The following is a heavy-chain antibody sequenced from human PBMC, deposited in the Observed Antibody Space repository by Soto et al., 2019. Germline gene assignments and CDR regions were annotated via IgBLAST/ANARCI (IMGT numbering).Heavy chain of an antibody. Sequence: QVQLVQSGAEVKKPGASVKVSCKASGYTFTSYGISWVRQAPGQGLEWMGWISAYNGNTNYAQKLQGRVTMTRDTSASTAYMELRSLRSDDTAVYYCARPYGSGSCSLNDAFDIWGQGTMVTVSS. CDR2: ISAYNGNT. CDR3: ARPYGSGSCSLNDAFDI. J-gene: IGHJ3*02. CDR1: GYTFTSYG. D-gene: IGHD3-10*01. V-gene: IGHV1-18*01.